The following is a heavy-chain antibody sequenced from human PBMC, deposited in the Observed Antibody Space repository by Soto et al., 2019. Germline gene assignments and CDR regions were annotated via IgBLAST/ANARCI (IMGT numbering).Heavy chain of an antibody. CDR2: ISGSGGST. CDR3: RLSPDCSSTSCYIIRYYYYGMDV. CDR1: GFTFSSYA. V-gene: IGHV3-23*01. D-gene: IGHD2-2*02. J-gene: IGHJ6*02. Sequence: GGSLRLSCAASGFTFSSYAMSWVRQAPGKGLEWVSAISGSGGSTYYADSVKGRFTISRDNSKNTLYLQMNSLRAEDTAVYYCRLSPDCSSTSCYIIRYYYYGMDVWGQGTTVTVSS.